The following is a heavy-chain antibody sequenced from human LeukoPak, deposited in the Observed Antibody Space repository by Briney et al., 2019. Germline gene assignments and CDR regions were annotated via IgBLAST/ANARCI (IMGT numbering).Heavy chain of an antibody. CDR1: GFTFSSYA. CDR3: ARDLIFGPLGNGFDI. V-gene: IGHV3-23*01. Sequence: GGSLRLSCAASGFTFSSYAMSWVRQAPGKGLEWVSGISGSGGSTYYADSVKGRSTISRDNSKNSLYLQMNSLRAEDTAVYYCARDLIFGPLGNGFDIWGQGTMVTVSS. J-gene: IGHJ3*02. CDR2: ISGSGGST. D-gene: IGHD3/OR15-3a*01.